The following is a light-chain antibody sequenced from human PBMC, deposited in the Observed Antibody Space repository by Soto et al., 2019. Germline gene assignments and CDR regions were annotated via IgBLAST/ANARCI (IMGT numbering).Light chain of an antibody. V-gene: IGKV3-20*01. J-gene: IGKJ4*01. Sequence: DIVLTPSPSTLSLSPGARETLSCRASQSVSTYLAWYQQKPGQPPRLLIYGASSRATGIPARFSGGGSGTDFSLTISRLETEDFSVYYCQQYGTSPLTFGGGTKVE. CDR1: QSVSTY. CDR2: GAS. CDR3: QQYGTSPLT.